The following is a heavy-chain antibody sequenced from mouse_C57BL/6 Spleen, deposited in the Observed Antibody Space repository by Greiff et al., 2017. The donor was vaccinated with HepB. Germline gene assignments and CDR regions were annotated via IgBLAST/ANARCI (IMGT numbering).Heavy chain of an antibody. CDR1: GFTFSDYG. CDR3: AMEGGIITTEVGFAY. V-gene: IGHV5-17*01. Sequence: EVQRVESGGGLVKPGGSLKLSCAASGFTFSDYGMHWVRQAPEKGLEWVAYISSGSSTIYYADTVKGRFPISRDNAKNTLFLQMTSLRSEDTAMYYCAMEGGIITTEVGFAYWGQGTLVTVSA. J-gene: IGHJ3*01. D-gene: IGHD1-1*01. CDR2: ISSGSSTI.